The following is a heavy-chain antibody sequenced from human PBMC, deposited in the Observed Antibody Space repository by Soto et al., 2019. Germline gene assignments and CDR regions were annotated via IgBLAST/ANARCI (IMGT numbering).Heavy chain of an antibody. J-gene: IGHJ4*02. V-gene: IGHV4-59*01. D-gene: IGHD3-10*01. CDR3: ARGVRYYYGSGSYPPPANYFDY. CDR1: GGSISSYY. CDR2: IYYSGST. Sequence: SETLSLTCTVSGGSISSYYWSWIRQPPGKGLEWIGYIYYSGSTNYNPSLKSRVTISVDTSKNQFSLKLSSVTAADTAVYYCARGVRYYYGSGSYPPPANYFDYWGQGTLVTVSS.